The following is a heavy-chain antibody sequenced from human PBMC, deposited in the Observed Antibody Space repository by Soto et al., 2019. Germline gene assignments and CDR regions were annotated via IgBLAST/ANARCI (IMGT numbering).Heavy chain of an antibody. CDR2: ISGSGGST. CDR1: GFTFSSYA. CDR3: AKDSSLYYYGSGSYFGYFDY. D-gene: IGHD3-10*01. V-gene: IGHV3-23*01. J-gene: IGHJ4*02. Sequence: GGSLRLSCTITGFTFSSYAMNWVRQAPGKGLEWVSGISGSGGSTKYADSVKGRFTISRDNSKNTLYLQISSLRAEDTAVYYCAKDSSLYYYGSGSYFGYFDYWGQGTLVTVSS.